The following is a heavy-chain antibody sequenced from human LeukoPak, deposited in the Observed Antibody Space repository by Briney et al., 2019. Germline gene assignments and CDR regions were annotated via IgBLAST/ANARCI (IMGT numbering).Heavy chain of an antibody. CDR2: MNPNSGNT. D-gene: IGHD5-12*01. CDR3: ARRATIRRGNWFDP. Sequence: GASVKVSCKASGYTFTSYDINWVRQATGQGLEWMGWMNPNSGNTRYAQKFQGRVTMTRNTPISTAYMELSSLRSEDTAVYYCARRATIRRGNWFDPWGQGTLVTVSS. J-gene: IGHJ5*02. CDR1: GYTFTSYD. V-gene: IGHV1-8*01.